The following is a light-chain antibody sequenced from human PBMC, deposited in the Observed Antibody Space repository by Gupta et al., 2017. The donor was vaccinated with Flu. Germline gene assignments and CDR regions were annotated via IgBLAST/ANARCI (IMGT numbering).Light chain of an antibody. Sequence: EIVLTHSPCTLSLSPGETSTLSCRASQSVRSSYLHWYQQKPGQSPRLLIYGLSIRATGVPDRFSGSGSGTEFTLTISRLEPEDFAVYYCLQDGGSPRTFGQGTKLEIK. CDR3: LQDGGSPRT. V-gene: IGKV3-20*01. CDR1: QSVRSSY. CDR2: GLS. J-gene: IGKJ1*01.